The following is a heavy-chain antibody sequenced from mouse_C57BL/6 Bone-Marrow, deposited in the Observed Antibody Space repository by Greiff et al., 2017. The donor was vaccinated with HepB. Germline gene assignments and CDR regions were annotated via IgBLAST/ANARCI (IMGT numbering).Heavy chain of an antibody. CDR1: GFTFSSYA. J-gene: IGHJ4*01. Sequence: EVKLVESGGGLVKPGGSLKLSCAASGFTFSSYAMSWVRQTPDKRLEWVATISDGGSYTYYPDNVKGRFTISRDNAKNNPYLQMSHLKSEDTAMYYCARDYPYYAMDYWGQGTSVTVSS. CDR3: ARDYPYYAMDY. CDR2: ISDGGSYT. V-gene: IGHV5-4*01.